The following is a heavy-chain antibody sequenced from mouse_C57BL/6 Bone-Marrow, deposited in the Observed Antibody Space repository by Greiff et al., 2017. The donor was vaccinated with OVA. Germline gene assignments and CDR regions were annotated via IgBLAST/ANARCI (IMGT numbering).Heavy chain of an antibody. D-gene: IGHD2-3*01. CDR2: ISDGGSYT. V-gene: IGHV5-4*01. Sequence: EVQLKESGGGLVKPGGSLKLSCAASGFTFSSYAMSWVRQTPEKRLEWVATISDGGSYTYYPDNVKGRFTISRDNAKNNLYLQMSHLKSEDTAMYYCARYHDGYYSFAYWGQGTLVTVSA. CDR3: ARYHDGYYSFAY. J-gene: IGHJ3*01. CDR1: GFTFSSYA.